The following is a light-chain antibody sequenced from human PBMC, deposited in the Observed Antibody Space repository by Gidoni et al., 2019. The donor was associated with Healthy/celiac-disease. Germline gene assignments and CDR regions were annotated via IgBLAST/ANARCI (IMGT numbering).Light chain of an antibody. CDR2: GAS. CDR3: QQYGSSPLT. CDR1: QSVSSSY. Sequence: EIVLTQSPGTLSLSPGERANLSCRASQSVSSSYLAWYQQKPGQAPRLLIYGASSRATGIPDRFSGSGSGTDFTLTISRLDPEDFAVYYCQQYGSSPLTFGGGTKVEIK. J-gene: IGKJ4*01. V-gene: IGKV3-20*01.